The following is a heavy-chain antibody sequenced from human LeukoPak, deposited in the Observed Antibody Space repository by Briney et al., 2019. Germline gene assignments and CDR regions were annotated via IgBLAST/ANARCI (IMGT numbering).Heavy chain of an antibody. V-gene: IGHV3-74*01. Sequence: PGGSLRLSCAASGFTFSNYWMHWVRQAPGKGLVWVSRITSDGSGTYYADSVKGQFTISRDNARNTLYLQMNSLRAEDTAVYYCARDQDGPGPSVDYWGQGTLVTVSS. CDR1: GFTFSNYW. CDR3: ARDQDGPGPSVDY. CDR2: ITSDGSGT. J-gene: IGHJ4*02. D-gene: IGHD1-14*01.